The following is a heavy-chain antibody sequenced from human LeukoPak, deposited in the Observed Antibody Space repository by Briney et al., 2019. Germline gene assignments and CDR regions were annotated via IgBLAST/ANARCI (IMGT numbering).Heavy chain of an antibody. CDR2: IYYSGNT. D-gene: IGHD3-22*01. Sequence: SETLSLTCAVYGGSFSGYYWGWIRQPPGKGLEWIGNIYYSGNTYYNPSLKSRVTMSVDTSKNQFPLKLSSVTATDTAVYYCAKTYYYDPFDYWGQGTLVTVSS. J-gene: IGHJ4*02. CDR1: GGSFSGYY. CDR3: AKTYYYDPFDY. V-gene: IGHV4-34*01.